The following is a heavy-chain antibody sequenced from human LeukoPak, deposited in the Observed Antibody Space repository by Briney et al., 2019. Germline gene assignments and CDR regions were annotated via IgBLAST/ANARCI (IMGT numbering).Heavy chain of an antibody. CDR1: GGTSSSYA. CDR2: IIPIFGTA. V-gene: IGHV1-69*01. CDR3: ARGYCSSTSCYDGSYYYYMDV. D-gene: IGHD2-2*01. J-gene: IGHJ6*03. Sequence: GASVKVSCKASGGTSSSYAISWVRQAPGQGLEWMGGIIPIFGTANYAQKFQGRVTITADESTSTAYMELSSLRSEDTAVYYCARGYCSSTSCYDGSYYYYMDVWGKGTTVTVSS.